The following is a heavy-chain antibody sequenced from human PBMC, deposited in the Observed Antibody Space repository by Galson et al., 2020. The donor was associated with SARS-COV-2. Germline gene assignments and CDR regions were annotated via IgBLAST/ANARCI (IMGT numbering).Heavy chain of an antibody. D-gene: IGHD3-22*01. J-gene: IGHJ4*02. CDR3: ARDRNYYDSTGYYSVIDF. CDR1: GFTFSSYE. Sequence: GESLKISCRASGFTFSSYEMNWVRQAPGKGLEWVSYISNSGSTMYYADSVKGRFTISRDNAKNSLYLQMDSLRAEDTAVYYCARDRNYYDSTGYYSVIDFWGQGTLVTVSS. V-gene: IGHV3-48*03. CDR2: ISNSGSTM.